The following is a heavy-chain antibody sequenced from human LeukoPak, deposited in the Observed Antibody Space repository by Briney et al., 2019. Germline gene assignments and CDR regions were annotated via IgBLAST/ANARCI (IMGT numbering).Heavy chain of an antibody. V-gene: IGHV3-11*01. CDR3: ARRRDFIDF. J-gene: IGHJ4*02. Sequence: GGSLRLSCAASGFTLSDYYMIWVREAPGKGLEWVSYSSSSGSTMYYADSVKGRFAISRDNAKNSLYLQMNSLRADDTAVYYCARRRDFIDFWGQGTLVTVSS. CDR2: SSSSGSTM. CDR1: GFTLSDYY. D-gene: IGHD3/OR15-3a*01.